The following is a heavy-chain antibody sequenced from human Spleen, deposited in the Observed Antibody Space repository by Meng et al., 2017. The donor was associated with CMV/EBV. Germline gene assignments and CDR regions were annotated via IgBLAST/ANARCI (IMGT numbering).Heavy chain of an antibody. D-gene: IGHD5-12*01. CDR1: VSSTNYY. CDR3: ARKVAVATNPRRGSFDM. V-gene: IGHV4-61*03. Sequence: VSSTNYYWSWLRPSPRKGIEWIGYIYYSGSTKNNPSLKSRVTIFLDTSKNRFSLKLTSVTAADTAVYFCARKVAVATNPRRGSFDMWGQGTMVTVSS. CDR2: IYYSGST. J-gene: IGHJ3*02.